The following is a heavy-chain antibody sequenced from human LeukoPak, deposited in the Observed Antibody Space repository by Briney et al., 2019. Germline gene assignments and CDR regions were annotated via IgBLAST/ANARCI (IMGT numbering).Heavy chain of an antibody. CDR1: GFTFSSFG. CDR2: ISPDGSYA. V-gene: IGHV3-30*04. CDR3: ARDHGAFEY. J-gene: IGHJ4*02. D-gene: IGHD3-10*01. Sequence: GGSLRLSCAASGFTFSSFGLHWVRQAPGRGLEWVALISPDGSYAYYADSVKGRFTISRDNSENTFYLQLTNVRSEDAAVYFCARDHGAFEYWGQGTLVTVSS.